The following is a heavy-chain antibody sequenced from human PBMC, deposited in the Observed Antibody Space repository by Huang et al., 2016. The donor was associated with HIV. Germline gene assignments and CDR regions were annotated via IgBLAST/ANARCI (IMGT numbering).Heavy chain of an antibody. D-gene: IGHD3-9*01. V-gene: IGHV3-30*18. CDR1: EFTFSSFG. J-gene: IGHJ4*02. Sequence: QVQLVESGGGVVQPGRSLRLSCVASEFTFSSFGMHWVRQAPGKGLEWVAVISDDGSNKYYADSVKGRFTISRDNSKNTLYLQMNSLRAEDTAVYYCAKEFDILTGYYPSGSDYWGQGTLVTVSS. CDR2: ISDDGSNK. CDR3: AKEFDILTGYYPSGSDY.